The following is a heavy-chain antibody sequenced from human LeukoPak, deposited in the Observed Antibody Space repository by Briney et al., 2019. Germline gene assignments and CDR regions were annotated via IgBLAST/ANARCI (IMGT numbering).Heavy chain of an antibody. Sequence: PGGSLRLSCAASGFTFSSYAMSWVRQAPGKGLEWVSAISGSGGSTYYADSVKGRFTISRDNSKNSLYLQMNSLRTEDTAVYYCAKSRAPTADPDAFDIWGQGTMVTVSS. CDR1: GFTFSSYA. CDR2: ISGSGGST. J-gene: IGHJ3*02. V-gene: IGHV3-23*01. CDR3: AKSRAPTADPDAFDI. D-gene: IGHD1-14*01.